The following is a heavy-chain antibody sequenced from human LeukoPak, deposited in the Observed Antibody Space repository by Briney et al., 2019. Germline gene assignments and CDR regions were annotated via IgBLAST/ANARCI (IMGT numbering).Heavy chain of an antibody. CDR2: ISGSSSAI. CDR3: ARDSAATAILAFNWFDP. V-gene: IGHV3-48*01. CDR1: GFTFSTYS. D-gene: IGHD5-18*01. J-gene: IGHJ5*02. Sequence: QPGGSPRLSCEASGFTFSTYSMNWVRQAPGKGLEWVSYISGSSSAIYYADSVKGRFTISRDNAKNSLYLQMNSLRAEDTAVYYCARDSAATAILAFNWFDPWGQGTLVTVSS.